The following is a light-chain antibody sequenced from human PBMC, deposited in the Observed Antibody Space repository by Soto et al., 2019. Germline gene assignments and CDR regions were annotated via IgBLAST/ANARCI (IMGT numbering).Light chain of an antibody. V-gene: IGKV1-16*02. J-gene: IGKJ3*01. CDR1: QGISKY. CDR2: ASS. CDR3: QQYHSFPFT. Sequence: DIQMTQSPSSLSASIGDRVTITCRASQGISKYLAWFQQKPGEAPKSLIYASSFLQRGVPSKFSGSGSGTDFTLTISSLQFEDFATYYCQQYHSFPFTFGPGTKGAIK.